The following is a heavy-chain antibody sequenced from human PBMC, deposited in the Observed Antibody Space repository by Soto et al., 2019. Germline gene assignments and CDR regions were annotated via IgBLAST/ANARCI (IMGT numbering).Heavy chain of an antibody. V-gene: IGHV4-39*01. CDR3: ARHYSGYDLGGY. CDR1: GGSISSSGYY. CDR2: IYYSGST. J-gene: IGHJ4*02. D-gene: IGHD5-12*01. Sequence: QLKLQESGPGLVTPSETLSLTCTVSGGSISSSGYYWGWIRQPPGKGLEWIGSIYYSGSTYYNPSLKSRLTISEDRSKNQLSLKLNSVTAADTAVYYCARHYSGYDLGGYWGQGTLVTVSS.